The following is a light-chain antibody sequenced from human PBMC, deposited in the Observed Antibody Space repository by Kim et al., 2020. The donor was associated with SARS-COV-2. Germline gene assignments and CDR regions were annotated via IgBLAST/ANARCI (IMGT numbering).Light chain of an antibody. CDR1: QSVSSSY. J-gene: IGKJ4*01. Sequence: PGESATLSCRASQSVSSSYLAWYQQKPGQAPRLLIYGASSRATGIPDRFSGSGSGTDFTLTISRLEPEDFAVYYCQQYGSSSGLTFGGGTKVDIK. CDR2: GAS. V-gene: IGKV3-20*01. CDR3: QQYGSSSGLT.